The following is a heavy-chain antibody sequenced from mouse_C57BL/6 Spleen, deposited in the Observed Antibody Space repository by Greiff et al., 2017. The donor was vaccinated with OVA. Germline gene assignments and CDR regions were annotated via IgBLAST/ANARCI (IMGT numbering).Heavy chain of an antibody. V-gene: IGHV1-52*01. Sequence: VQLQQPGAELVRPGSSVKLSCKASGYTFTSYWMHWVKQRPIQGLEWIGNIDPSDSETHYNQKFKDKATLTVDKSSSTAYMQLSSLTSEDSAVYYCARGNIYDGYYLFAYWGQGTLVTVSA. CDR3: ARGNIYDGYYLFAY. J-gene: IGHJ3*01. D-gene: IGHD2-3*01. CDR2: IDPSDSET. CDR1: GYTFTSYW.